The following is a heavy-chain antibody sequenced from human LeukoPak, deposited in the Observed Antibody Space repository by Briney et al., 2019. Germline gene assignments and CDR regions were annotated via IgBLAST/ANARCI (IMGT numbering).Heavy chain of an antibody. D-gene: IGHD6-25*01. J-gene: IGHJ3*02. V-gene: IGHV3-74*01. CDR2: INNDGSST. CDR3: ARESGRYGFDI. CDR1: GFTFSTYW. Sequence: QPGGSLRLSCAASGFTFSTYWMHWVRQAPGKGLVWVSRINNDGSSTNYADSVKGRFTISRDNAKNTLYLQMSSLRAEDTAVYYCARESGRYGFDIWGQGTMVTVSS.